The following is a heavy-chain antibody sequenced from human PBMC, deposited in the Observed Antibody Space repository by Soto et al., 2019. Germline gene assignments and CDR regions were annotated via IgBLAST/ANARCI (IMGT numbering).Heavy chain of an antibody. CDR3: ARGPTYYYDSSGYYWDY. V-gene: IGHV1-69*13. Sequence: SVKVSCKASGGTFSSYAISWVRQAPGQGLEWMGGIIPMFGTANYAQKFQGRVTITADESTSTAYMELSSLRSEDTAVYYCARGPTYYYDSSGYYWDYWGQGTLVTVS. CDR2: IIPMFGTA. J-gene: IGHJ4*02. CDR1: GGTFSSYA. D-gene: IGHD3-22*01.